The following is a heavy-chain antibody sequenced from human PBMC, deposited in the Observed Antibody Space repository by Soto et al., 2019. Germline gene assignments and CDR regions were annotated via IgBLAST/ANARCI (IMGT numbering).Heavy chain of an antibody. CDR1: GYTFTSYG. CDR2: ISAYNGNT. Sequence: VASVKVSCKASGYTFTSYGISWVRQAPGQGLEWMGWISAYNGNTNYAQKLQGRVTMTTDTSTSTAYMELRSLRPDDTAVYYCARDQRRVIVVVVAAQVVAFDIWGQGTMVTVSS. CDR3: ARDQRRVIVVVVAAQVVAFDI. J-gene: IGHJ3*02. D-gene: IGHD2-15*01. V-gene: IGHV1-18*04.